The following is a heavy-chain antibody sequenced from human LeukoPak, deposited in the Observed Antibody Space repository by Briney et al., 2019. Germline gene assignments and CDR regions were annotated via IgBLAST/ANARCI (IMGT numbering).Heavy chain of an antibody. CDR1: GGTFSSYA. CDR3: AREDVVVPAATHRWFDP. CDR2: IIPIFGTA. J-gene: IGHJ5*02. Sequence: ASVKVSCKASGGTFSSYAISWVRQAPGQGLEWMGGIIPIFGTANYAQKFQGRVTITADKSTSTAYMELSSLRSEDTAVYYCAREDVVVPAATHRWFDPWGQGTLVTVSS. V-gene: IGHV1-69*06. D-gene: IGHD2-2*01.